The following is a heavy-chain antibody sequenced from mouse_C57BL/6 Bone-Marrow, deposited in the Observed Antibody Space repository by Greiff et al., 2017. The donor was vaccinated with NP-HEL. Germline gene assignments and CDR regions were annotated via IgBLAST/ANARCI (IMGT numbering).Heavy chain of an antibody. CDR2: INSDGGST. V-gene: IGHV5-2*01. Sequence: DVKLQESGGGLVQPGESLKLSCESNEYEFPSHDMSWVRKTPEKRLELVAAINSDGGSTYYPDTMERRFIISRDNTKKTLYLQMSSLRSEDTALYYCARHTMITTGDWYFDVWGTGTTVTVSS. CDR3: ARHTMITTGDWYFDV. D-gene: IGHD2-4*01. J-gene: IGHJ1*03. CDR1: EYEFPSHD.